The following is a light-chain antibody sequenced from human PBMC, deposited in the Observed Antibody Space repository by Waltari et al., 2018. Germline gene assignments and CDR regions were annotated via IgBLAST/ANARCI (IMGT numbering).Light chain of an antibody. CDR3: KQYNSAPWT. V-gene: IGKV1-5*03. CDR1: QGSNSW. CDR2: KGS. J-gene: IGKJ1*01. Sequence: DIQLPHSPSSPSASVRARVTVKCRASQGSNSWLDWYQQKPGKAPKYLIYKGSSWESGVPSRFSGSGSGTDFTLNISSLQAEDFGIYYCKQYNSAPWTFGQGTKVEIK.